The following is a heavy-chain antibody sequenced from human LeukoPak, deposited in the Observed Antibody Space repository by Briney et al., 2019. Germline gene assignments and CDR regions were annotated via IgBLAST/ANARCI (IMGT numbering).Heavy chain of an antibody. D-gene: IGHD3-22*01. CDR3: ARDRARDYYDSSGYYGTFDY. Sequence: GGSLRLSCAASGFTFSSYWMSWVRQAPGKGLEWVAVISYDGSNKYYADSVKGRFTISRDNSKNTLYLQMNSLRAEDTAVYYCARDRARDYYDSSGYYGTFDYWGQGTLVTVSS. CDR2: ISYDGSNK. J-gene: IGHJ4*02. V-gene: IGHV3-30-3*01. CDR1: GFTFSSYW.